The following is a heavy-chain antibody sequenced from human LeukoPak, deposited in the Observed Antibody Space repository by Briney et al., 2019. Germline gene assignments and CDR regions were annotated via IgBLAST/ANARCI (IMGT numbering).Heavy chain of an antibody. CDR1: GVSFSGYY. CDR3: ARMICGGGGSCYYDY. V-gene: IGHV4-34*01. D-gene: IGHD2-15*01. CDR2: INHSGST. J-gene: IGHJ4*02. Sequence: SETLSLTCAVYGVSFSGYYWSWIRQPPGKGLEWIGEINHSGSTNYNPSLKSRVTISVDTSKNQFSLKLSSVTAADTAVYYCARMICGGGGSCYYDYWGQGTLVTVSS.